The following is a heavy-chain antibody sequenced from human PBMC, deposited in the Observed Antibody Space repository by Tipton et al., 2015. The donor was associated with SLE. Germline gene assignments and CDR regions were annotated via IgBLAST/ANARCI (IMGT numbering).Heavy chain of an antibody. D-gene: IGHD6-13*01. CDR2: ISGSGGST. V-gene: IGHV3-23*01. CDR1: GFTFSSYA. CDR3: AREGMGSSSWYYSYYGMDV. Sequence: SLRLSCAASGFTFSSYAMSWVRQAPGKGLEWVSAISGSGGSTYYADSVKGRFTISRDNSKNTLYLQMNSLRAEDTAVYYCAREGMGSSSWYYSYYGMDVWGQGTTVTVSS. J-gene: IGHJ6*02.